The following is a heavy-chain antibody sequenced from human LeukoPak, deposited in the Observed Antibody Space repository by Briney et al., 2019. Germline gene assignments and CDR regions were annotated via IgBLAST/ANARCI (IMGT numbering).Heavy chain of an antibody. CDR3: ATGQGHGMDV. Sequence: GGSLRLSCAASGFTLSSYWMHWVRQAPGKGRVWVSRINSDGSSTSYAASVKGRFTISRDNAKNALYLQMNSLRAEGRAVYYCATGQGHGMDVWGQGTTVTVSS. CDR1: GFTLSSYW. V-gene: IGHV3-74*01. J-gene: IGHJ6*02. CDR2: INSDGSST. D-gene: IGHD1-14*01.